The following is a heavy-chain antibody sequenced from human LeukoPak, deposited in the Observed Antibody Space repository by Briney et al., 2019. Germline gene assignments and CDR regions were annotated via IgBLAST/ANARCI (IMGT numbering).Heavy chain of an antibody. D-gene: IGHD3-10*01. CDR2: ISSSGSAR. CDR1: GFTFSSYE. Sequence: PGGSLRLSCAASGFTFSSYEVNWVRQAPGKGLEWVSYISSSGSARYQADSVKGRFTISRDNAEKSLYLQMNSLRVEDTGVYYCARVDSGVWGQGTLVTVSS. V-gene: IGHV3-48*03. CDR3: ARVDSGV. J-gene: IGHJ4*02.